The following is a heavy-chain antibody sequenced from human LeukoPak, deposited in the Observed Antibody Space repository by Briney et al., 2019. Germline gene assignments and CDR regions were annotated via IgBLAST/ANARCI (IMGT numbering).Heavy chain of an antibody. V-gene: IGHV1-69*05. J-gene: IGHJ4*02. D-gene: IGHD2-8*02. CDR1: GGTFSSYA. CDR3: TLLAPFDY. CDR2: IFPIFGTA. Sequence: SVKVSCKASGGTFSSYAISWVRQAPGQGLEWMGGIFPIFGTANYAQKFQGRVTITTDESTSTAYMEVGSLRSEDTAGYYCTLLAPFDYWGQGTLVTVSS.